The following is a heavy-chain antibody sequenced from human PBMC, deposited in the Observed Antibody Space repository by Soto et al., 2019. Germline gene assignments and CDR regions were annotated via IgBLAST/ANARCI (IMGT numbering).Heavy chain of an antibody. D-gene: IGHD3-22*01. CDR1: GYTFTSYA. CDR3: ARVLYDSSGYHFKAFDY. Sequence: ASVKVSCKASGYTFTSYAMHWVRQAPGQRLEWMGWINAGNGNTKYSQKFQGRVTITRDTSASTAYMELSSLRSEDTAVYYCARVLYDSSGYHFKAFDYWGQGTLVTVSS. J-gene: IGHJ4*02. CDR2: INAGNGNT. V-gene: IGHV1-3*01.